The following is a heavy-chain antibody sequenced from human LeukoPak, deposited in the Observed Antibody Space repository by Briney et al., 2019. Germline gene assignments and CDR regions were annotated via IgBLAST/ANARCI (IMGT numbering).Heavy chain of an antibody. CDR3: ARAKDRYNSIDY. J-gene: IGHJ4*02. CDR2: IHHAGNT. V-gene: IGHV4-38-2*01. CDR1: GYSISSGSY. Sequence: SETLSLTCAVSGYSISSGSYWGWIRQPPGKGLEWIGTIHHAGNTDNNPSLKNRVTISVDTSKNQFSLMLRSVTAADTAVYYCARAKDRYNSIDYWGQGTLVTVSS. D-gene: IGHD1-14*01.